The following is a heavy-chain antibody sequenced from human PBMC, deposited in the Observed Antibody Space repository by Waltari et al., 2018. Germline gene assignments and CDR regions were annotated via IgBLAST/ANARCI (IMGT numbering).Heavy chain of an antibody. D-gene: IGHD3-10*01. J-gene: IGHJ4*02. V-gene: IGHV4-38-2*01. CDR3: ARNNRGAGAFDF. Sequence: QVHLQESGPGLVKPSETLSLTCAVSNYSIRRGFYWAWIRPPPGGGLEWIGSLFHNGLSYYNPSLRSRVIMSVDTSKNQLSLRLNSVTATDAAVYSCARNNRGAGAFDFWGQGILVTVSS. CDR2: LFHNGLS. CDR1: NYSIRRGFY.